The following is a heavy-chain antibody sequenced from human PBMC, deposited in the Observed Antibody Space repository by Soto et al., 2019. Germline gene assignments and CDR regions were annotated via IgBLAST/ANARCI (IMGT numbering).Heavy chain of an antibody. Sequence: QVQLQESGPGLVKPSQTLSLTCTVSGGSISSGDYYWSWIRQPPGKGLVWIGYIYYSGSTYYNPSLKSRVTISVDTSKNQFSLKLSSATAADTAVYYCAREPDSSGFLRGFDPWGQGTLVTVSS. CDR1: GGSISSGDYY. D-gene: IGHD3-22*01. CDR2: IYYSGST. CDR3: AREPDSSGFLRGFDP. J-gene: IGHJ5*02. V-gene: IGHV4-30-4*01.